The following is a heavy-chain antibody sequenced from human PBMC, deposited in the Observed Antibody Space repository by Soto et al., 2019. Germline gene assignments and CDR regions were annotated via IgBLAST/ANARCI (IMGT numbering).Heavy chain of an antibody. V-gene: IGHV4-34*01. CDR1: GGSFSGYY. Sequence: SETLSLTCAVYGGSFSGYYWSWIRQPPGKGLEWIGEINHSGSTNYNPSLKSRVTISVDTSKNQFSLKLSSVTAADTAVYYCATDYYDSSGYYFAYFDFWGQGTLVTVPS. D-gene: IGHD3-22*01. CDR2: INHSGST. J-gene: IGHJ4*02. CDR3: ATDYYDSSGYYFAYFDF.